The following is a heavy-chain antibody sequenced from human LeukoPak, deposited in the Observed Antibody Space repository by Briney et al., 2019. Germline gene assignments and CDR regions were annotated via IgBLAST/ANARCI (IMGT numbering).Heavy chain of an antibody. CDR1: GCSLSSNSAA. D-gene: IGHD5-18*01. J-gene: IGHJ6*02. CDR3: ARDSPESDTAMDISYYYYYHGMDV. CDR2: TYYRSKWYN. V-gene: IGHV6-1*01. Sequence: SQTLSLTCAISGCSLSSNSAAWNWIRQSPSRGLEWLGRTYYRSKWYNDYAVSVKSRITINPDTSKNQFSLQLNSVTPEDTAVYYCARDSPESDTAMDISYYYYYHGMDVWGQGTTVTVSS.